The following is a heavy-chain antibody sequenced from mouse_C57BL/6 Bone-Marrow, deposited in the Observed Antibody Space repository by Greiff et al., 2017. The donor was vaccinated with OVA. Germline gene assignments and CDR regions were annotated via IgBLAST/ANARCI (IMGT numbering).Heavy chain of an antibody. CDR1: GFTFSSYT. J-gene: IGHJ3*01. Sequence: EVMLVESGGGLVKPGGSLKLSCAASGFTFSSYTMSWVRQTPEKRLEWVATISGGGGNTYYPDSVKGRFTISRDNAKNTLYLQMSSLRSEDTALYYCARDTTVVARGFAYWGQGTLVTVSA. D-gene: IGHD1-1*01. CDR3: ARDTTVVARGFAY. CDR2: ISGGGGNT. V-gene: IGHV5-9*01.